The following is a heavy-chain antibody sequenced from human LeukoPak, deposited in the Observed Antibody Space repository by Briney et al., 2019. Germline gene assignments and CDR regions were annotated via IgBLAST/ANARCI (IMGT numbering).Heavy chain of an antibody. CDR2: IYYNGST. Sequence: SETLSLTCTVSGGSISSYYWSWIRQPPGKGLEWIGYIYYNGSTNYNPSLKSRVTISVDTSKNQFSLKLSSVTAADTAVYYCARYGVDCSGGSCYSAWFDPWGQGTLDTVSS. CDR3: ARYGVDCSGGSCYSAWFDP. J-gene: IGHJ5*02. CDR1: GGSISSYY. V-gene: IGHV4-59*01. D-gene: IGHD2-15*01.